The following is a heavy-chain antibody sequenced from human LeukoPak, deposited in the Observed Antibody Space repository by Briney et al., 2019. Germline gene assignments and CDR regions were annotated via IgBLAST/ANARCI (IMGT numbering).Heavy chain of an antibody. CDR1: GFIFSSYP. D-gene: IGHD6-19*01. CDR3: ARDAFGYSSSGCERDYYYYYGMDV. Sequence: PGGSLRLSCAASGFIFSSYPKSWVRQAPGKGLEWVSAIGGTAENTYYTDSVKGRLTISRDNAKNSLYLQMNSLRAEDTAVCNCARDAFGYSSSGCERDYYYYYGMDVWGQGTTVTVSS. J-gene: IGHJ6*02. CDR2: IGGTAENT. V-gene: IGHV3-23*01.